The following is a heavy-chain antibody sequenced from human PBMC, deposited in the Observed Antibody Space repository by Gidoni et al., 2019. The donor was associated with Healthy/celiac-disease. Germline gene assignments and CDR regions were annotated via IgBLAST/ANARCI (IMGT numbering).Heavy chain of an antibody. D-gene: IGHD3-10*01. Sequence: VQLQQWGAGLLKPSETLSLTCALYGGSFSGFYWSWIRQPPGKGLEWIGEINHSGSTNYNPSLKSRVTISVDTSKNQFSLKLSSVTAADTAVYYCARGGYGSGSYYNRRYYGMDVWGQGTTVTVSS. CDR3: ARGGYGSGSYYNRRYYGMDV. J-gene: IGHJ6*02. CDR2: INHSGST. CDR1: GGSFSGFY. V-gene: IGHV4-34*01.